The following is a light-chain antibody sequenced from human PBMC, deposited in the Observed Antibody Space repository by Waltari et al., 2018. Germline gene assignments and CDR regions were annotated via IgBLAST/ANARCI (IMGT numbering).Light chain of an antibody. CDR1: QSVSSN. V-gene: IGKV3-15*01. CDR3: QQYNRWPPIT. CDR2: DAS. J-gene: IGKJ5*01. Sequence: EIVMTQSPATLSVSPGETATLASRASQSVSSNVAWYQKKPGQAPRLLIYDASTRATSIPAKFRGSGSGTEFTLTISSLQSEDFAVYYCQQYNRWPPITFGHGTRLEIK.